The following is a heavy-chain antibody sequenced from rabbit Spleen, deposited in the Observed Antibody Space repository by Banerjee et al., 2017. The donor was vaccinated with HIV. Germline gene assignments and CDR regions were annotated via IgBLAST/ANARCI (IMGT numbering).Heavy chain of an antibody. D-gene: IGHD4-2*01. V-gene: IGHV1S40*01. J-gene: IGHJ4*01. CDR2: AYAGSSGTT. CDR1: GFSFNSGYD. CDR3: ARTGSRPYL. Sequence: QSLEESGGGLVKPGASLTLTCKASGFSFNSGYDMCWVRQAPGKGLEWVACAYAGSSGTTYYASWAKGRFTISKTSSTTVTLQMTSLTAAHTATYFCARTGSRPYLWGPGTLVTVS.